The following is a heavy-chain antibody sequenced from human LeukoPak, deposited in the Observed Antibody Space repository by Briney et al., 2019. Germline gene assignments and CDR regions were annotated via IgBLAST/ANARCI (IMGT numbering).Heavy chain of an antibody. CDR2: INPNSGGT. CDR3: ARQNRGWYTLLYFDY. D-gene: IGHD6-19*01. Sequence: GASVKVSCKASGYTFTGYYMHWVRQAPGQGLEWMGWINPNSGGTNYAQKFQGRVTMTRDTSISTAYMELSRLRSDDTAVYYCARQNRGWYTLLYFDYGGRGTLVTVSP. V-gene: IGHV1-2*02. J-gene: IGHJ4*02. CDR1: GYTFTGYY.